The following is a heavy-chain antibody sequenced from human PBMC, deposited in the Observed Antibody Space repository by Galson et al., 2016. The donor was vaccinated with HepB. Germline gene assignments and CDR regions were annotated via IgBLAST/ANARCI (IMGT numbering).Heavy chain of an antibody. Sequence: SVKVSCKASGYTFTSYYMHWVRQAPGQGLEWMGGIIPMSGARTYAQKFQGRVTITAEKSASTVNMELSSLKSEDTALYFCSSARGIAAAGRFDYWGQGTLVTVSS. CDR3: SSARGIAAAGRFDY. CDR1: GYTFTSYY. D-gene: IGHD6-13*01. V-gene: IGHV1-46*01. CDR2: IIPMSGAR. J-gene: IGHJ4*02.